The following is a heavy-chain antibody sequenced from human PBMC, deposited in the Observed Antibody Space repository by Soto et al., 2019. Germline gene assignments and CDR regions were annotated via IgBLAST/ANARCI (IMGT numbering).Heavy chain of an antibody. Sequence: EVQLVESGGGLVQFGGSLRLSCAASGFTFSSYWMHWVRQVPGKGLVWVSRIKGDETNTGYADSVKGRFTISRDNVKNTLYLHMNSLRPEDTAVYYCARGLSGYYGFDYWGQGTLVTVSS. CDR3: ARGLSGYYGFDY. D-gene: IGHD5-12*01. V-gene: IGHV3-74*01. CDR1: GFTFSSYW. J-gene: IGHJ4*02. CDR2: IKGDETNT.